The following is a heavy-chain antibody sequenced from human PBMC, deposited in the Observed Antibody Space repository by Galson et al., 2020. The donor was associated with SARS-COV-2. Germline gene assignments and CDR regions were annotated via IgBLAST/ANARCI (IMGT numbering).Heavy chain of an antibody. CDR2: IYYSGST. V-gene: IGHV4-30-4*07. CDR3: ARIVSSSWSSFDY. CDR1: GGTISSGGNP. D-gene: IGHD6-13*01. J-gene: IGHJ4*02. Sequence: SETLSLTCAVSGGTISSGGNPWSWIRQPPGKGLEWIGYIYYSGSTYYNPSLKSRVTISVDTSKNQFSLKLSSVTAAYTAVYYCARIVSSSWSSFDYWGQGTLVTVSS.